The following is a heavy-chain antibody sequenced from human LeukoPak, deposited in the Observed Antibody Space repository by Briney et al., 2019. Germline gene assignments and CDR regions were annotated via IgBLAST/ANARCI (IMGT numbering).Heavy chain of an antibody. CDR3: TTETLAVADY. CDR2: IKSKSDGGPT. D-gene: IGHD6-19*01. Sequence: GGSLRLSCAVSGITFSNAWMSWVRQAPGKGLEWVGRIKSKSDGGPTDYATPVKVRFTISRDDSRSTLYLQMNSLRIEDSGVYYCTTETLAVADYWGQGTLVTVSS. J-gene: IGHJ4*02. CDR1: GITFSNAW. V-gene: IGHV3-15*01.